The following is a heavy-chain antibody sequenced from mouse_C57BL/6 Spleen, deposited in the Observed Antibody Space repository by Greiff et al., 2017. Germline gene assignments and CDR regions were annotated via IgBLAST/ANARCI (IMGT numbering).Heavy chain of an antibody. J-gene: IGHJ2*01. CDR2: IYPGDGDT. CDR3: ARWGNYPSY. Sequence: QVQLKQSGPELVKPGASVKISCKASGYAFSSSWMNWVKQRPGKGLEWIGRIYPGDGDTNYNGKFKGKATLTADKSSSAAYMQLSSLTSVDSAVYFCARWGNYPSYWGQGTTLTVSS. V-gene: IGHV1-82*01. D-gene: IGHD2-1*01. CDR1: GYAFSSSW.